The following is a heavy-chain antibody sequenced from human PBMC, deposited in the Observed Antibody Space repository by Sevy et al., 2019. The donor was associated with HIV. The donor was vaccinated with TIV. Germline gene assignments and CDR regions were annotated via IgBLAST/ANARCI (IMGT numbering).Heavy chain of an antibody. D-gene: IGHD6-13*01. J-gene: IGHJ4*02. CDR3: AKDRDSSSWYGGDYFDC. CDR1: GFIFSNYA. V-gene: IGHV3-23*01. Sequence: GGSLRLSCAASGFIFSNYAMSWVRQAPGMGLEWVSAISGSGVSTYYADSVKGRFTISRDNSKNTLYLQMNSLRAEDTAIYYCAKDRDSSSWYGGDYFDCWGQRSLVTVSS. CDR2: ISGSGVST.